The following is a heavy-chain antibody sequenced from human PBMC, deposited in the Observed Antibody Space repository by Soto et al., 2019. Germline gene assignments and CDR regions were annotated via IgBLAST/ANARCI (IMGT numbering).Heavy chain of an antibody. D-gene: IGHD2-15*01. Sequence: GGSLRLSCAASGFTFSSYSINWVRQAPWKGLEWVSSISSSSSYIYYADSVKGRFTISRDNAKNSLYLQMNSLRAEDTAVYYCARDYGGSCYSTCYYGWFDPWGQGTLVTVSS. CDR3: ARDYGGSCYSTCYYGWFDP. CDR2: ISSSSSYI. V-gene: IGHV3-21*01. CDR1: GFTFSSYS. J-gene: IGHJ5*02.